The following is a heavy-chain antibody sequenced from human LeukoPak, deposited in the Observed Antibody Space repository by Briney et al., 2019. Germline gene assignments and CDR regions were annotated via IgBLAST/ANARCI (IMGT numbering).Heavy chain of an antibody. CDR3: ARLLGSHLNYFDP. Sequence: SETLSLTCTVSGGSISNSSYYWGWIRQPPGKGLEWIGSIYYSGSTYYNPSLKSRVTISVDTSKNQFSLKLSSVTAADTAVYYCARLLGSHLNYFDPWGQGTLVTVSS. CDR1: GGSISNSSYY. CDR2: IYYSGST. J-gene: IGHJ5*02. D-gene: IGHD3-3*02. V-gene: IGHV4-39*01.